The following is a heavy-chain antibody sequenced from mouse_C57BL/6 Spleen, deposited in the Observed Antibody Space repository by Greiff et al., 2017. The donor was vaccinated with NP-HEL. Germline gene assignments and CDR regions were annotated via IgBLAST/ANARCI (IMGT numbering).Heavy chain of an antibody. CDR1: GFTFSSYA. J-gene: IGHJ3*01. Sequence: EVQLVESGGGLVKPGGSLKLSCAASGFTFSSYAMSWVRQTPEKRLEWVATISDGGSYTYYPDNVKGRFTISRDNAKNNLYLQMSHLKSEDTAMYYCARDEKTYYGSSSFAYWGQGTLVTVSA. CDR3: ARDEKTYYGSSSFAY. D-gene: IGHD1-1*01. V-gene: IGHV5-4*01. CDR2: ISDGGSYT.